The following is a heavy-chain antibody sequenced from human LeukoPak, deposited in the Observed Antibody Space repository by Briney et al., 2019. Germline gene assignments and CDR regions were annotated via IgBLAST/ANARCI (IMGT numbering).Heavy chain of an antibody. CDR3: ARRGSGTYFLDY. V-gene: IGHV4-59*08. D-gene: IGHD1-26*01. CDR2: IYHSGTT. J-gene: IGHJ4*02. Sequence: PSETLSLTCTVSGGSISSYYWSWIRQPPGKGLEWIGYIYHSGTTNYNPSLKSRVTISVDTSKNQFSLKLSSVTAADTAVYYCARRGSGTYFLDYWGQGTLVTVSS. CDR1: GGSISSYY.